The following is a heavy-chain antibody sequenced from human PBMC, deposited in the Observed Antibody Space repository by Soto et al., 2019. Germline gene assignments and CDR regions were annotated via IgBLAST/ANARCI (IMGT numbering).Heavy chain of an antibody. CDR3: ARGLILWFGELSRRGGYYYYMDV. CDR2: INDSGDI. CDR1: GGYCGGYQ. D-gene: IGHD3-10*01. J-gene: IGHJ6*03. Sequence: SQPLCLPCAVYGGYCGGYQWSWIRQTPGKGLEWIGGINDSGDINYNPSLKSRVTILVDSPKKQISLRLSSVTAADTAVYYCARGLILWFGELSRRGGYYYYMDVWGKGTTVTVSS. V-gene: IGHV4-34*01.